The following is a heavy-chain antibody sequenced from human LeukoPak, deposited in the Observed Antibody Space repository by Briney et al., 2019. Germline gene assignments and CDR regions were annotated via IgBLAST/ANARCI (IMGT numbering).Heavy chain of an antibody. CDR2: ISSSNSSI. Sequence: PGGSLRLSCAASGFTFSGYGMNWVRQAPGKGLEWVSYISSSNSSIYYAGSVKGRFTISRDNAKNSLYLQMNSLRVEDTAVYYCARANPRDYWGQGTLVTVSS. V-gene: IGHV3-48*01. J-gene: IGHJ4*02. CDR1: GFTFSGYG. D-gene: IGHD1-14*01. CDR3: ARANPRDY.